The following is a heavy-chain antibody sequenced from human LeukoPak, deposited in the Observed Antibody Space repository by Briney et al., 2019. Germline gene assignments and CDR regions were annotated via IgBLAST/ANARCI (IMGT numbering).Heavy chain of an antibody. D-gene: IGHD2-15*01. CDR1: GYTFTGYY. V-gene: IGHV1-2*04. CDR2: INPNSGGT. CDR3: ARDRTRGYCSGGSCYSVWLNYYYGMDV. J-gene: IGHJ6*02. Sequence: ASVKVSCKASGYTFTGYYMHWVRQAPGQGLEWMGWINPNSGGTNYAQKFQGWVTMTRDASISTAYMELSRLGSDDTAVYYCARDRTRGYCSGGSCYSVWLNYYYGMDVWGQGTTVTVSS.